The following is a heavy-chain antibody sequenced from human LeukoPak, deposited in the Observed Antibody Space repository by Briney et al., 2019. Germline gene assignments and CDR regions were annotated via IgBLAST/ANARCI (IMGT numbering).Heavy chain of an antibody. CDR3: ARDHRVMGWWDPNRYYFDY. CDR2: IIPIFGTA. D-gene: IGHD1-26*01. J-gene: IGHJ4*02. Sequence: SVKVSCKASGGTFSSYAISWVRQAPGQGLEWMGRIIPIFGTANYAQKLQGRVTITADESTRTAYMELSSLRSEDTAVYYCARDHRVMGWWDPNRYYFDYWGQGTLVTVSS. V-gene: IGHV1-69*13. CDR1: GGTFSSYA.